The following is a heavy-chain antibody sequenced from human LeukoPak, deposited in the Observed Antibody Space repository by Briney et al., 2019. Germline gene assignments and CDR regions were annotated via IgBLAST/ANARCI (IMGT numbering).Heavy chain of an antibody. J-gene: IGHJ3*02. CDR1: GGSISSSSYY. CDR3: VRHVARAFDI. V-gene: IGHV4-39*01. Sequence: SETLSLTCTVSGGSISSSSYYWGWIRQPPGKGLEWIGSIYYSGSTYYNPSLKSRVTISIDTSKNQLSLKLSSVTAADTAVYSCVRHVARAFDIWGQGTKVTVSS. CDR2: IYYSGST.